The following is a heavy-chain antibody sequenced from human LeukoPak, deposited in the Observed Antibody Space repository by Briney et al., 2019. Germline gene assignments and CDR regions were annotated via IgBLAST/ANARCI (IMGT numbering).Heavy chain of an antibody. CDR3: ARAYDILTGYSDY. CDR2: IYYSGST. Sequence: SETLPLTCTVSGGSISSSSYYWGWIRQPPGKGLEWTGSIYYSGSTYYNPSLKSRVTISVDTSKNQFSLKLSSVTAADTAVYYSARAYDILTGYSDYWGQGTLVTVSS. J-gene: IGHJ4*02. CDR1: GGSISSSSYY. V-gene: IGHV4-39*07. D-gene: IGHD3-9*01.